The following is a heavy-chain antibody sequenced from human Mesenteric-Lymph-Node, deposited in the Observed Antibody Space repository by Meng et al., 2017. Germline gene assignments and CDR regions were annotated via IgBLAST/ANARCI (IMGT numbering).Heavy chain of an antibody. Sequence: ASVKVSCKASGYTFTSYDINWVRQATGQGLEWMGWMNPNSGNTGYAQKFQGRVTMTRNTSISTAYMELSSLRSEDTAVYYCARVLRAASKAYYYDSSGTLAAVDYWGQGTQVTVSS. CDR1: GYTFTSYD. J-gene: IGHJ4*01. V-gene: IGHV1-8*01. D-gene: IGHD3-22*01. CDR3: ARVLRAASKAYYYDSSGTLAAVDY. CDR2: MNPNSGNT.